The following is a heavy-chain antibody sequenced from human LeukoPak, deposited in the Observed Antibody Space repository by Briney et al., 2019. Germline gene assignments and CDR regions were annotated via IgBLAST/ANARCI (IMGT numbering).Heavy chain of an antibody. CDR2: ISAYNGNT. V-gene: IGHV1-18*01. D-gene: IGHD4-17*01. CDR3: ARDYQVEHGDHGRGFDY. Sequence: SVKVSCKASGYTFTSYGISWVRQAPGQGLEWMGWISAYNGNTNYAQKLQGRVTMTTDTSTSTAYMELRSLRSDDTAVYYCARDYQVEHGDHGRGFDYWGQGTLVTVSS. J-gene: IGHJ4*02. CDR1: GYTFTSYG.